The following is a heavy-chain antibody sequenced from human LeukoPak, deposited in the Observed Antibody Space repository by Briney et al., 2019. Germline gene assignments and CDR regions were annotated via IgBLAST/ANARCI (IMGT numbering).Heavy chain of an antibody. CDR3: ARVVWFGELWWFNP. V-gene: IGHV1-69*13. CDR1: GGTFSSYA. J-gene: IGHJ5*02. D-gene: IGHD3-10*01. CDR2: IIPIFGTA. Sequence: SVKVSCKASGGTFSSYAISWVRQAPGQGLEWMGGIIPIFGTANYAQKFQGRVTITADESTSTAYMELSSLRSEDTAVYYCARVVWFGELWWFNPWGQGTLVTVSS.